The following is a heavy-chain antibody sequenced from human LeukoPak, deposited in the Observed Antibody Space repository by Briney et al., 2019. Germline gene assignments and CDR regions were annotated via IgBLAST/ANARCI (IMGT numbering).Heavy chain of an antibody. J-gene: IGHJ6*03. CDR3: ARGRIAYYYMDV. Sequence: GGSLRLSCAASGFTFYDYGMTWVRQAPGKGLEWVSGINWKGDSTGYGESVKGRFTISRDKAKTSLHLEMNSLRAEDTALYYCARGRIAYYYMDVWGKGTAVIVSS. D-gene: IGHD2/OR15-2a*01. CDR1: GFTFYDYG. V-gene: IGHV3-20*04. CDR2: INWKGDST.